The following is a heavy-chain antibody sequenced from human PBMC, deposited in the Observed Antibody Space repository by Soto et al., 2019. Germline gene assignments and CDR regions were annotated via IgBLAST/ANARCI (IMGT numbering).Heavy chain of an antibody. CDR1: GGTFSSYA. J-gene: IGHJ4*02. D-gene: IGHD6-19*01. CDR3: ARGPGSGWYFDY. CDR2: IIPIFGTA. Sequence: GASVKVSCTASGGTFSSYAISWVRQAPGQGLEWMGGIIPIFGTANYAQKFQGRVTITADESTSTAYMELSSLRSEDTAVYYCARGPGSGWYFDYWGQGTLVTVSS. V-gene: IGHV1-69*13.